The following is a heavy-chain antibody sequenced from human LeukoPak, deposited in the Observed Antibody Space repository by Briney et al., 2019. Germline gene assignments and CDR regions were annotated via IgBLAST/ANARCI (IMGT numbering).Heavy chain of an antibody. CDR3: ARLPYDFWSGYPEEGVDY. CDR2: IYHSGST. Sequence: SSETLSLTCTVSGGSISSYYWSWIRQPPGKGLEWIGYIYHSGSTYYNPSLKSRVTISVDRSKNQFSLKLSSVTAADTAVYYCARLPYDFWSGYPEEGVDYWGQGTLVTVSS. J-gene: IGHJ4*02. D-gene: IGHD3-3*01. CDR1: GGSISSYY. V-gene: IGHV4-59*12.